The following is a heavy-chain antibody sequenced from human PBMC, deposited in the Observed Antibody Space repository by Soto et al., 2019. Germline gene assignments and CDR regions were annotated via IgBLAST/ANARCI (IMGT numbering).Heavy chain of an antibody. CDR2: IVVVSGNT. CDR1: GFTFTSSA. V-gene: IGHV1-58*01. J-gene: IGHJ4*02. D-gene: IGHD1-20*01. Sequence: SVKVSCKASGFTFTSSAVQGVRQARGQRLGWRGWIVVVSGNTNYAQKFQERVTITRDMPTSTDYMELSSLRSEDTAVYYCAALTGKHHYWGQGPLVTVSS. CDR3: AALTGKHHY.